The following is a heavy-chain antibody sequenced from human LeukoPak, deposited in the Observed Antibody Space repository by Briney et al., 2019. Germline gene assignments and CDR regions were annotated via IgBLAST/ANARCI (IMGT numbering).Heavy chain of an antibody. CDR3: TTEGSTYGHHGFDI. J-gene: IGHJ3*02. CDR2: IRSKIDGGTT. Sequence: GGSLRLSCAASGFTFSKAWMTWVRQAPGKGLEWVGRIRSKIDGGTTDYAAPVKGRFTISRDDSKNTLYVQMNSLQTEDTAVYFCTTEGSTYGHHGFDIWGQGTMVTVSS. CDR1: GFTFSKAW. D-gene: IGHD5-18*01. V-gene: IGHV3-15*01.